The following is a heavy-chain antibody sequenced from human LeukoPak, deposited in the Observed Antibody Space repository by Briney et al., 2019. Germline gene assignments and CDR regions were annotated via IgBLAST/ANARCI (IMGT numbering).Heavy chain of an antibody. V-gene: IGHV4-4*07. CDR1: GDSISNYY. J-gene: IGHJ4*02. CDR3: ASLYYDSGGYSRDY. Sequence: SETLSLTCTVSGDSISNYYWSWIRQPAGKGLEWIGRIYISGSTNYNPSLKSRVTMSLDTSKNQLSLKLSSVTAADTAVYYCASLYYDSGGYSRDYWGQGTLVTVSS. D-gene: IGHD3-22*01. CDR2: IYISGST.